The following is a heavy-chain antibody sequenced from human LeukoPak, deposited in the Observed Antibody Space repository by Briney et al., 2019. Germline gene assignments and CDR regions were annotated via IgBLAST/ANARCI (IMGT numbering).Heavy chain of an antibody. CDR3: ASATYSTSHFSYYFDY. J-gene: IGHJ4*02. D-gene: IGHD6-6*01. Sequence: QPGGSLRLSCAASGFTFSSYAMHWVRQAPGKGLKWVAVISYDGTNKYYADSVRGRFTISRDNSKNTLYLQMNSLRVDDTAVYYCASATYSTSHFSYYFDYWGQGTLVTVSS. CDR2: ISYDGTNK. CDR1: GFTFSSYA. V-gene: IGHV3-30-3*01.